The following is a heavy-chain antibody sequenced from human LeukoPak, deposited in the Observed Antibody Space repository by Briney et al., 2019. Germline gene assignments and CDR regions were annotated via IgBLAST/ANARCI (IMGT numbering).Heavy chain of an antibody. J-gene: IGHJ4*02. Sequence: GGSLRLSCAASGFTVSSNYMSWVRQAPGKGLEWVTIISHDGSNKYYADSVKGRFTISRDSAKNTLYLQMNSLRADDTAVYYCAKDGLPYSGSRYYFDYWGQGTLVTVSS. CDR3: AKDGLPYSGSRYYFDY. CDR2: ISHDGSNK. D-gene: IGHD1-26*01. CDR1: GFTVSSNY. V-gene: IGHV3-30*18.